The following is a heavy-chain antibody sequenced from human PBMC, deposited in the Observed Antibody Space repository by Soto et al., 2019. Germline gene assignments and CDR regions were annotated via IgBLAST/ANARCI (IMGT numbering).Heavy chain of an antibody. Sequence: ASVKVSCKASGYTFTGYYMHWVRQAPGQGLEWMGWISAYNGNTNYAQKLQGRVTMTTDTSTSTAYMELGSLRTDDTAVYYCARGGSWYLGYYYGMDVGGKGTTVPVSS. J-gene: IGHJ6*04. CDR2: ISAYNGNT. CDR1: GYTFTGYY. D-gene: IGHD6-13*01. V-gene: IGHV1-18*04. CDR3: ARGGSWYLGYYYGMDV.